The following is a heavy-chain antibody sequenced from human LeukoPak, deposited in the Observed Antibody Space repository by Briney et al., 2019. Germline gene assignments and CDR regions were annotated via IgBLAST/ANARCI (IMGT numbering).Heavy chain of an antibody. J-gene: IGHJ6*02. V-gene: IGHV4-34*01. CDR1: GGSFSSCGYY. CDR2: IHHSGST. Sequence: PSQTLSLTCTVSGGSFSSCGYYWSWLAHPPGMGLKWMGEIHHSGSTNYNPSLKSRVTISVDTSKNQFSLKLSSVTAADTAVYYCARGNARVYYYYGMDVWGQGATVTVSS. CDR3: ARGNARVYYYYGMDV.